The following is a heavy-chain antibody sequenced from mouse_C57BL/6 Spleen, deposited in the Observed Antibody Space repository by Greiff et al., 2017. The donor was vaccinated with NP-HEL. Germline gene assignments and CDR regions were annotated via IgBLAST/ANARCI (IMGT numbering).Heavy chain of an antibody. D-gene: IGHD1-1*01. V-gene: IGHV1-82*01. CDR1: GYAFSSSW. CDR2: IYPGDGDT. Sequence: VQLQQSGPELVKPGASVKISCKASGYAFSSSWMNWVKQRPGKGLEWIGRIYPGDGDTNYNGKFKGKATLTADKSSSTAYMQLSSLTSEDSAVYFCATTSYYYGTFDYWGQGTTLTVSS. J-gene: IGHJ2*01. CDR3: ATTSYYYGTFDY.